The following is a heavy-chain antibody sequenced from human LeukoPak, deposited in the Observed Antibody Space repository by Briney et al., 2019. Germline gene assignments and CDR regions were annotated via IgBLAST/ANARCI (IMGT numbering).Heavy chain of an antibody. CDR3: ARDLHVAGDSSGYGLNYYYYYYMDV. Sequence: SETLSLTCTVSGGSISSSSYYWGWIRQPPGKGLEWIGSIYHSGSTYYNPSLKSRVTIAVETSKNQFSLKLSSVTAADKAVYYCARDLHVAGDSSGYGLNYYYYYYMDVWGKGTTVTVSS. V-gene: IGHV4-39*07. CDR2: IYHSGST. CDR1: GGSISSSSYY. J-gene: IGHJ6*03. D-gene: IGHD3-22*01.